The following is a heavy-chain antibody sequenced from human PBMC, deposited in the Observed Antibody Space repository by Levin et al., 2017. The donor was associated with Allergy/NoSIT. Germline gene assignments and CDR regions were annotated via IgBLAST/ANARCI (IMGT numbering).Heavy chain of an antibody. CDR2: ISGSGGST. V-gene: IGHV3-23*01. Sequence: GGSLRLSCAASGFTFSSYAMSWVRQAPGKGLEWVSAISGSGGSTYYADSVKGRFTISRDNSKNTLYLQMNSLRAEDTAVYYCAKDELVSGGSYWSTGPIDYWGQGTLVTVSS. D-gene: IGHD1-26*01. J-gene: IGHJ4*02. CDR3: AKDELVSGGSYWSTGPIDY. CDR1: GFTFSSYA.